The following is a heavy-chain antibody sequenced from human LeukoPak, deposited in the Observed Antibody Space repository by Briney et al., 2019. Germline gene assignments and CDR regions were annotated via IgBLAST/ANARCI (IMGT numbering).Heavy chain of an antibody. Sequence: ASVKVSCKASGYTFTGYYMHWVRQAPGQGLEWMGWINPNSGGTNYAQKFQGKVTMTRDTSISTAYMELSRLRSDDTAVYYCARDWVNRVYDYYSLVYWGQGTLAAVSS. D-gene: IGHD5/OR15-5a*01. CDR1: GYTFTGYY. V-gene: IGHV1-2*02. CDR3: ARDWVNRVYDYYSLVY. CDR2: INPNSGGT. J-gene: IGHJ4*02.